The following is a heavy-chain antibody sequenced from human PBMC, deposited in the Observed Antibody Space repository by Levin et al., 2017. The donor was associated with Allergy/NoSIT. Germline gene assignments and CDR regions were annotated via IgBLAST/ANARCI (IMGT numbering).Heavy chain of an antibody. J-gene: IGHJ4*02. D-gene: IGHD3-16*02. V-gene: IGHV3-49*04. CDR2: IRAKSYGGTT. CDR1: GFNIGDFG. Sequence: GGSLRLSCTGFGFNIGDFGMSWVRQAPGKGLEWVGFIRAKSYGGTTEYAASVEGRFSLARDDAKSFVYLQMDNLKRDDTAVYYCTRVSYHGVSGLWRNPFGESWGQGTLVTVAS. CDR3: TRVSYHGVSGLWRNPFGES.